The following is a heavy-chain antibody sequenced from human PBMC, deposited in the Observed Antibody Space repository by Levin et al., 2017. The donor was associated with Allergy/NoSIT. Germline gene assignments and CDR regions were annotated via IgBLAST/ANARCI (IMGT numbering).Heavy chain of an antibody. Sequence: GESLKISCAASGFTVSSNYMSWVRQAPGKGLEWVSVIYSGGSTYYADSVKGRFTISRDNSKNTLYLQMNSLRAEDTAVYYCARDWIAVAGKARYYYMDVWGKGTTVTVSS. CDR2: IYSGGST. V-gene: IGHV3-66*01. D-gene: IGHD6-19*01. CDR3: ARDWIAVAGKARYYYMDV. CDR1: GFTVSSNY. J-gene: IGHJ6*03.